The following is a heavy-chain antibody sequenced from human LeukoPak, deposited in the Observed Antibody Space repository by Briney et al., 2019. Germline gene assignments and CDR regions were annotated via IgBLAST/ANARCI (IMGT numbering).Heavy chain of an antibody. CDR1: VFTFDDYA. CDR2: ISGSGGST. CDR3: AKDGSNGYDLRPYDY. V-gene: IGHV3-23*01. J-gene: IGHJ4*02. D-gene: IGHD5-12*01. Sequence: PGRSLRLSCAASVFTFDDYAMHWVRQAPGKGLEWVSAISGSGGSTYYADSVKGRFTISRDNSTNTLYLQMNSLRAEDTAVYYCAKDGSNGYDLRPYDYWGQGTLVTVSS.